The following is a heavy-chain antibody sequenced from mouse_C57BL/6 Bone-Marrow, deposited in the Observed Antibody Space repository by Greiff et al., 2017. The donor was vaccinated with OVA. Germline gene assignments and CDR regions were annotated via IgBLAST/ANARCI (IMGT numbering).Heavy chain of an antibody. J-gene: IGHJ4*01. CDR1: GFTFSDAW. CDR2: IRNKANNHAT. V-gene: IGHV6-6*01. D-gene: IGHD1-1*01. Sequence: EVMLVESGGGLVQPGGSMKLSCAASGFTFSDAWMDWVRQSPEKGLEWVAEIRNKANNHATYYAESVKGRFTISRDDSKSSVYLQMNSLRAEDTGIYYCTSPIYYYGSSYLYYAMDYWGQGTSVTVSS. CDR3: TSPIYYYGSSYLYYAMDY.